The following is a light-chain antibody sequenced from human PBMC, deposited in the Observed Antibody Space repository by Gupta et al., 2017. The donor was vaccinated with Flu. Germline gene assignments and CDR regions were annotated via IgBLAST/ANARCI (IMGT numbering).Light chain of an antibody. J-gene: IGKJ2*01. CDR3: QQSSITPHT. CDR2: AAS. V-gene: IGKV1-39*01. CDR1: HSVDTY. Sequence: DIQMTQSPSSLSASVGDTVTITCRASHSVDTYFNWYQQKPGTVPRLLIYAASSLHDGVPSRFSGSGSGTDFTLTISRLQPEDSATYYCQQSSITPHTFGEGTKVEIK.